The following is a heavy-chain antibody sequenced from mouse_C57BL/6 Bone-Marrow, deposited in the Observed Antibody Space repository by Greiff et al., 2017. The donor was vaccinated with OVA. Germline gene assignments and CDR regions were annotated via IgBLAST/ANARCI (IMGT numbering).Heavy chain of an antibody. CDR1: GYTFTSYW. D-gene: IGHD1-3*01. Sequence: VPLQQSGTVLARPGASVKMSCKTSGYTFTSYWMHWVKQRPGQGLEWIGAIYPGNSDTSSNQKFKGKAKLTAATSASTAYMELSSLTNEDSAVYYCAKLDYFDYWGQGTTLTVSS. V-gene: IGHV1-5*01. CDR2: IYPGNSDT. CDR3: AKLDYFDY. J-gene: IGHJ2*01.